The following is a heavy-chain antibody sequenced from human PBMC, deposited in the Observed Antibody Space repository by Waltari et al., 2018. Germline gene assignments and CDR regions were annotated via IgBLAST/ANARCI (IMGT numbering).Heavy chain of an antibody. D-gene: IGHD2-21*02. Sequence: QLQLQESGSGLVKPSQTLSLTCAVSGGSISSGGYSWSWIRQPPGKGLEWIGYIHYSGNTYYNPSLRSRVTISVDTSKNQFSLNLRSVTAADTAVYYCARRVVTTGGVDYWGQGTLVTVSS. CDR1: GGSISSGGYS. CDR2: IHYSGNT. V-gene: IGHV4-30-2*01. CDR3: ARRVVTTGGVDY. J-gene: IGHJ4*02.